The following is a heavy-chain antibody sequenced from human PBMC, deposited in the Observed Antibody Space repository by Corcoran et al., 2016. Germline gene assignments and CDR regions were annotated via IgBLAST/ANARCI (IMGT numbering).Heavy chain of an antibody. CDR1: GFTFSNYA. J-gene: IGHJ4*02. CDR2: ITGSGGST. Sequence: EEQLLESGGNLVQPGGSLRLSCAASGFTFSNYAMSWVRQAPGKGLEWVSGITGSGGSTYYADSVKGRFTISRDNSQNTLYLQMNSLRAEDTAIYYCAKKTIAARPRMGWGQGPLVTVSS. V-gene: IGHV3-23*01. D-gene: IGHD6-6*01. CDR3: AKKTIAARPRMG.